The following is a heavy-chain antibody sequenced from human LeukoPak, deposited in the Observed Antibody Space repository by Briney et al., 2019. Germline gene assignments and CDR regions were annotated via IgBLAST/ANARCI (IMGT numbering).Heavy chain of an antibody. CDR1: GFTLSSHN. CDR2: ISSSGSIT. CDR3: ARPGITAFDI. V-gene: IGHV3-48*01. J-gene: IGHJ3*02. D-gene: IGHD3-10*01. Sequence: SWGSLRLSCVASGFTLSSHNINWVRQAPGKGLEWVSHISSSGSITYYGDSVKGRITISRDNAKNSVSLYMNSLRAEDPAVYYCARPGITAFDIWGQGTMVTVSS.